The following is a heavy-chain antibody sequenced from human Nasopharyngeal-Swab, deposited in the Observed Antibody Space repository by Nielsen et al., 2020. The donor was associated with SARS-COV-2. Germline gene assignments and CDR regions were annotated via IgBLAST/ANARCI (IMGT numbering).Heavy chain of an antibody. CDR3: AREPDMVRGITLFDY. D-gene: IGHD3-10*01. Sequence: SVKVSCKTSGDTFTNSAISWVRQAPGQGLEWMGGIVPALGLPNYAQKFRGRVTISADRSTTTSYLELSSLRSDDTAVYYCAREPDMVRGITLFDYWGQGTLVTVSS. CDR2: IVPALGLP. CDR1: GDTFTNSA. J-gene: IGHJ4*02. V-gene: IGHV1-69*10.